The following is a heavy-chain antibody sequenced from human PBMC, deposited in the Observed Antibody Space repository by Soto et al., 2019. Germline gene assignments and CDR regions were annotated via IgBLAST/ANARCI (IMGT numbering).Heavy chain of an antibody. CDR1: GFTFRSYE. V-gene: IGHV3-48*03. Sequence: EVQLVESGGGLVQPGGSLRLSCAASGFTFRSYEMKWVRQAPGKGLEWVSYISASGSTIYYADSVRGRFTISRDNAKNSLYLQMNSLRAEDTAVYYCARDGGVTWTARPLDIWGQGTMVTVSS. CDR2: ISASGSTI. D-gene: IGHD2-8*02. CDR3: ARDGGVTWTARPLDI. J-gene: IGHJ3*02.